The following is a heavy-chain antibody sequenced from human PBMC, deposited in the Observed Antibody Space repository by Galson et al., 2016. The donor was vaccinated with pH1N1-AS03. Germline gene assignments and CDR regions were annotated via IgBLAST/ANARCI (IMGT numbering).Heavy chain of an antibody. J-gene: IGHJ4*02. CDR2: ISHDGSSK. CDR3: ARGAKFSGIVGRLKSYFDN. Sequence: SLRLSCAASEFTFSSYAMHWVRQAPGKGLEWVTVISHDGSSKYYADSVKGRFTISRDNSKNTLYVQMNSLRAEDTAVYYCARGAKFSGIVGRLKSYFDNWGQGTLVTVSS. D-gene: IGHD6-6*01. CDR1: EFTFSSYA. V-gene: IGHV3-30*04.